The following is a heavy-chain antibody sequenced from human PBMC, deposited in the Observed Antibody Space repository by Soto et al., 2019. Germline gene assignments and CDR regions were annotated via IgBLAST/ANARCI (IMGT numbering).Heavy chain of an antibody. V-gene: IGHV2-5*02. J-gene: IGHJ4*02. CDR3: AHSLIPNWGSRGAFDY. CDR1: GFSLSTSGVG. Sequence: QITLKESGPTLVKPTQTLTLTCTFSGFSLSTSGVGVGWIRQPPGKALEWLALIYWDDDKRYSPSLKSTLTITKDTSKNQVVLTMPNMDPVDTATYYCAHSLIPNWGSRGAFDYWGQGTLVTVSS. CDR2: IYWDDDK. D-gene: IGHD7-27*01.